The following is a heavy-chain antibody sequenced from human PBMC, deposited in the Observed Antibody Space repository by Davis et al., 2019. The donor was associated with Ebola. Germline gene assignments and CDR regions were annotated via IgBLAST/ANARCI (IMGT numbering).Heavy chain of an antibody. V-gene: IGHV3-23*01. CDR3: ARDGGVLRFLEWLSTDDPLDI. D-gene: IGHD3-3*01. Sequence: GGSLRLSCSDSGFTFNIYAMTWVRQAPGKGLQWVSTLVYRSGDTAYADSVRGRFSISRDISKNTLYLQMNSLRAEDTAFYYCARDGGVLRFLEWLSTDDPLDIWGQGTMVTVSS. J-gene: IGHJ3*02. CDR2: LVYRSGDT. CDR1: GFTFNIYA.